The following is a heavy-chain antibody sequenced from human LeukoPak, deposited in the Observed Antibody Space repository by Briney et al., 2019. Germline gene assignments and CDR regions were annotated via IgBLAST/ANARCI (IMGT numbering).Heavy chain of an antibody. D-gene: IGHD2-15*01. CDR2: ISSSSSTI. V-gene: IGHV3-48*02. CDR3: ARDCSGGSCYYYYGMDV. CDR1: GFTFSSYS. Sequence: PGGSLRLSCAASGFTFSSYSMNWVRQAPGKGLEWVSYISSSSSTIYYADSVKGRFTISRDNAKNSLYLQMNSLGDEDTAVYYCARDCSGGSCYYYYGMDVWGQGTTVTVSS. J-gene: IGHJ6*02.